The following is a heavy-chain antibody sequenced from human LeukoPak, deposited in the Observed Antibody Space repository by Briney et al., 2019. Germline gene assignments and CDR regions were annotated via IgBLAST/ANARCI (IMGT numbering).Heavy chain of an antibody. V-gene: IGHV5-51*01. D-gene: IGHD4-17*01. Sequence: GESLKISCKGSGYSFNNYWIGWVRQMPGKGLEWMGIIYPGDSDSRYSPSFQGQVTFSADKSNSTAYLQWRSLKASDTAMYYCARLSPYGDLPDIWGQGTMVTVSS. CDR2: IYPGDSDS. CDR1: GYSFNNYW. CDR3: ARLSPYGDLPDI. J-gene: IGHJ3*02.